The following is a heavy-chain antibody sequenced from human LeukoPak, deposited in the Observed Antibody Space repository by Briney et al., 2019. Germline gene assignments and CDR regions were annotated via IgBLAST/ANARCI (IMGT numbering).Heavy chain of an antibody. CDR3: ATGSIGTEFDY. J-gene: IGHJ4*02. V-gene: IGHV3-23*01. CDR1: GLTYSRYA. CDR2: ISGSGDTT. D-gene: IGHD6-6*01. Sequence: GGSLRLSCAASGLTYSRYAMTWVRQAPGKGLEWVSAISGSGDTTYYADSVKGRFTISRDNSKNTLYLQMNSLRAEDTAVYYCATGSIGTEFDYWGQGTLVTVSS.